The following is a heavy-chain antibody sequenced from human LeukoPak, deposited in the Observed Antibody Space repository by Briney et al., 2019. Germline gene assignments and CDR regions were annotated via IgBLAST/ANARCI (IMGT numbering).Heavy chain of an antibody. CDR2: ISAYNGNT. CDR1: GGTFSSYA. V-gene: IGHV1-18*01. J-gene: IGHJ4*02. D-gene: IGHD6-19*01. CDR3: ARAKEIQWLVPDY. Sequence: ASVKVSCKASGGTFSSYAISWVRQAPGQGLEWMGWISAYNGNTNYAQKLQGRVTMATDTSTSTAYMELRSLRSDDTAVYYCARAKEIQWLVPDYWGQGTLVTVSS.